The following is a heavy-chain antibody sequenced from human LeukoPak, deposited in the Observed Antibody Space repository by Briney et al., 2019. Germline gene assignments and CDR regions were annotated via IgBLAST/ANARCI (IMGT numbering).Heavy chain of an antibody. Sequence: GASVKVSCKASGYTFTGYYMHWVRQAPGQGLEWMGRINPNSGGTNYAQKFQGRVTMTRDTSISTAYMELSRLRSEDTAVYYCARSGGGSYGSVGGVDYWGQGTLVTVSS. V-gene: IGHV1-2*06. CDR3: ARSGGGSYGSVGGVDY. CDR1: GYTFTGYY. D-gene: IGHD1-26*01. CDR2: INPNSGGT. J-gene: IGHJ4*02.